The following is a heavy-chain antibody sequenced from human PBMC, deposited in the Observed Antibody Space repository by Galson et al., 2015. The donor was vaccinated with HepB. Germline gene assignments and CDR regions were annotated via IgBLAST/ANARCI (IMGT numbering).Heavy chain of an antibody. CDR3: AHHSIRVLEWLSDYYYYYMDV. J-gene: IGHJ6*03. Sequence: PALVKPTQTLALTCTFSGFSLSTSGVGVGWIRQPPGKALEWLALIYWNDDKRYSPSLKSRLTITKDTSKNQVVLTMTNMDPVDTATYYCAHHSIRVLEWLSDYYYYYMDVWGKGTTVTVSS. CDR1: GFSLSTSGVG. CDR2: IYWNDDK. D-gene: IGHD3-3*01. V-gene: IGHV2-5*01.